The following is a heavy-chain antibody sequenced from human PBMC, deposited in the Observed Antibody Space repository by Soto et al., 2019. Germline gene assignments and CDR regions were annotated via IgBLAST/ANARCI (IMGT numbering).Heavy chain of an antibody. Sequence: QLQLPESGPGLVKPSETLSLTCIVSGGSFRSSPYYWGWIRQPPGQGLEWIGSIYYRGRTYYNPSLKSRVTIAVDTSKRPFSLKLASVPGAGTAVYDCARRPSGQRLCVSWGQGTMVIVSS. CDR3: ARRPSGQRLCVS. CDR2: IYYRGRT. V-gene: IGHV4-39*01. J-gene: IGHJ5*02. CDR1: GGSFRSSPYY. D-gene: IGHD6-25*01.